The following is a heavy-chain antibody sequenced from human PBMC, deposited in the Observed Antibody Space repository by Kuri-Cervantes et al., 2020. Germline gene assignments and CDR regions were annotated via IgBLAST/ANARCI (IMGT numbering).Heavy chain of an antibody. CDR3: ARDGGYDASDI. CDR2: IGSGSSGSI. V-gene: IGHV3-48*04. D-gene: IGHD5-12*01. CDR1: GFIFSSSW. J-gene: IGHJ3*02. Sequence: GGSLRLSCAASGFIFSSSWMNWVRQAPGKGLEWVSYIGSGSSGSIHYAESVKGRFTISRDNAKNSLYLQMNSLRAEDTAVYYCARDGGYDASDIWGQGTMVTVSS.